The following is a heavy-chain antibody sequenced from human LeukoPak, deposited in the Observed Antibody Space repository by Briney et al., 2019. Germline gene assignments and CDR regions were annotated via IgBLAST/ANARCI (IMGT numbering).Heavy chain of an antibody. CDR1: GFTFSGYA. V-gene: IGHV3-30*04. CDR3: AREDCSSTSCYRDGMDV. D-gene: IGHD2-2*01. J-gene: IGHJ6*04. Sequence: GGSLRLSCAASGFTFSGYAMHWVRQAPGKGLEWVAVISYDGSNKYYADSAKGRFTISRDNSKNTLYLQMNSLRAEDTAVYYCAREDCSSTSCYRDGMDVWGKGTTVTVSS. CDR2: ISYDGSNK.